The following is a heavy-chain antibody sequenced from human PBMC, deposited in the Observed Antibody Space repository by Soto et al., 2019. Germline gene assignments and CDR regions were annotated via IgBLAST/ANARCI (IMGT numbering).Heavy chain of an antibody. J-gene: IGHJ4*02. CDR2: IYHSGST. Sequence: SETLSLTCAVAGAPISSSHWWSWVRQPPGKGLEWVGEIYHSGSTNYNPTLKSRVTIAVDKLKNDFSLKLGSVHAADTAVYYCAREPCTERYSSACPTHYWGQGTLATVST. CDR1: GAPISSSHW. CDR3: AREPCTERYSSACPTHY. V-gene: IGHV4-4*02. D-gene: IGHD6-19*01.